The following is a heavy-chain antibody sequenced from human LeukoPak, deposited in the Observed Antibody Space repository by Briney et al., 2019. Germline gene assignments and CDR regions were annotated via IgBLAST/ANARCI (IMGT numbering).Heavy chain of an antibody. V-gene: IGHV3-7*01. J-gene: IGHJ4*02. Sequence: GGSLRLSCAASGFTFSSYWMSWVRQAPGKGLEWVANIKQDGSEKYYVDSVKGRFTISRDNAKNSLYLQMNSLRAEDTAVYYCAKVAGYDILTGYYTSHYFDYWGQGTLVTVSS. CDR2: IKQDGSEK. CDR3: AKVAGYDILTGYYTSHYFDY. D-gene: IGHD3-9*01. CDR1: GFTFSSYW.